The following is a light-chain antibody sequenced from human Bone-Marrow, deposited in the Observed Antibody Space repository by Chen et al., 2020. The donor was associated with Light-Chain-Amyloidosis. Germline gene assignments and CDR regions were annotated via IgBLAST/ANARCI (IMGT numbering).Light chain of an antibody. J-gene: IGLJ3*02. CDR1: NIGSTS. CDR3: QVWDRSSDRPV. CDR2: DDS. V-gene: IGLV3-21*02. Sequence: SYVLTQPSSGSVAPGQTATIACGGNNIGSTSVHWYQQTPGQAPLLVVYDDSYRPSGIPERLSGSNSVNTATLTISRVEAGDEADYYCQVWDRSSDRPVFGGGTKLTVL.